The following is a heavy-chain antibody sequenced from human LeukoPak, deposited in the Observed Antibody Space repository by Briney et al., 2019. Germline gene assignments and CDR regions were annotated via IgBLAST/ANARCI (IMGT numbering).Heavy chain of an antibody. CDR3: ARSEHSSSSFDY. J-gene: IGHJ4*02. CDR2: ISSSSTHI. Sequence: PGGSLRLSCAASGFTFSHYWMHWVRQVPGKGLEWVSYISSSSTHIYYADSVKGRFTISRDNARNSLYLQMNSLRAEDTAIYYCARSEHSSSSFDYWGQGTLVTVSS. CDR1: GFTFSHYW. D-gene: IGHD6-6*01. V-gene: IGHV3-21*01.